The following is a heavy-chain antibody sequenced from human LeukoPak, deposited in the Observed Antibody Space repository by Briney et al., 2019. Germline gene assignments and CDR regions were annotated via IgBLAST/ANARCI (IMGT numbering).Heavy chain of an antibody. Sequence: PGGSLRLSCAASGFTFSSYGMHWVRQAPGKGLEWVAFIRYDGSNKYYADSVKGRFTISRDNAKNSLYLQMNSLRAEDTAVYYCARDTEGSYDYWGQGTLVTVSS. J-gene: IGHJ4*02. CDR3: ARDTEGSYDY. D-gene: IGHD1-26*01. CDR1: GFTFSSYG. CDR2: IRYDGSNK. V-gene: IGHV3-30*02.